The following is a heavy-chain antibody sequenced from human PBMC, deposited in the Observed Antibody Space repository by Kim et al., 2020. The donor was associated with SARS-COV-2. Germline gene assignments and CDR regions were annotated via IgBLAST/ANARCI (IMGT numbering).Heavy chain of an antibody. CDR1: GFTFSSYG. CDR3: ARVRYSSSSFGSNWFDP. J-gene: IGHJ5*02. CDR2: ISYDGSNK. V-gene: IGHV3-33*05. D-gene: IGHD6-6*01. Sequence: GGSLRLSCAASGFTFSSYGMHWVRQAPGKGLEWVAVISYDGSNKDYGGSVKGRFTISRDNSKNTLYLQMNSLRAEDTAVYSCARVRYSSSSFGSNWFDPWGQGTLVTVSS.